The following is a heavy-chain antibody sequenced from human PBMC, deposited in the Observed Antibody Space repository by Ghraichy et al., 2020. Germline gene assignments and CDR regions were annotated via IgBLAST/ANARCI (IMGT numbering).Heavy chain of an antibody. CDR3: ARDYGYSSNPYYFDY. CDR1: GGSISSYY. V-gene: IGHV4-4*07. Sequence: LSLTCTVSGGSISSYYWSWIRQPAGKGLEWIGRIYTSGSTNYNPSLKSRVTMSVDTSKNQFSLKLSSVTAADTAVYYCARDYGYSSNPYYFDYWGQGTLVTVSS. CDR2: IYTSGST. J-gene: IGHJ4*02. D-gene: IGHD5-18*01.